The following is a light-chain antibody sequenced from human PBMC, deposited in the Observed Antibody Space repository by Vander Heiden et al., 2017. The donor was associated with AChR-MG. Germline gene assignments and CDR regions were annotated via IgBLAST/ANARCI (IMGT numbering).Light chain of an antibody. CDR2: GSS. CDR3: QQINTYPRT. J-gene: IGKJ1*01. Sequence: IQLTHSPSALSASVGDRVTITCRASQVINTYLAWYQQKPGKAPKLLIYGSSTLQSGVPSRFSGSGSGTDFTLTIDSLQPEDFATYYCQQINTYPRTFGQGTKVEIK. V-gene: IGKV1-9*01. CDR1: QVINTY.